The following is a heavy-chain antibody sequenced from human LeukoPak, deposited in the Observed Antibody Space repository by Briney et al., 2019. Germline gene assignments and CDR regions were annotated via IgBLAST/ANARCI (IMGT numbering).Heavy chain of an antibody. D-gene: IGHD3-16*02. Sequence: SETLSLTCSVSGGSINSYWWSWIRQPAGRGLEFIGRIYTTGMSNYNPTLKSRVSMSVDTSKNQFSLELRSVTAADTAVYFCARAGYTISSYRFDYWGQGALVTVSS. V-gene: IGHV4-4*07. J-gene: IGHJ4*02. CDR2: IYTTGMS. CDR3: ARAGYTISSYRFDY. CDR1: GGSINSYW.